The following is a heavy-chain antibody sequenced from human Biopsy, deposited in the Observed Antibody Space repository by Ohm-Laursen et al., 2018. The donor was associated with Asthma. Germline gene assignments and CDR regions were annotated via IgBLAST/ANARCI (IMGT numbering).Heavy chain of an antibody. V-gene: IGHV1-69*13. D-gene: IGHD5-12*01. CDR2: LIPVLGTP. CDR3: ARGYSGSDRIVYYYSGLEV. CDR1: GDSFSNYA. Sequence: SVTASCNASGDSFSNYAISWARQAPGQGLEWMGGLIPVLGTPDHAQMFEGRVTITADESTSTAYMELSSLSSEDTAVYYCARGYSGSDRIVYYYSGLEVWGQGTTVTVSS. J-gene: IGHJ6*02.